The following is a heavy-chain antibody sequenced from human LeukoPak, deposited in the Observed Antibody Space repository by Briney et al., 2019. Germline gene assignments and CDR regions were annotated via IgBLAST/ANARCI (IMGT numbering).Heavy chain of an antibody. Sequence: GGSLRLSCAASGFTFSSYGMTWVRQAPGKGLEWVSAISASGGSTYYADSVKGRFTISRDNSKNTLYLQMNSLRAEDTAVYYCARDTTGVVPAAHFDYWGQGTLVTVSS. CDR1: GFTFSSYG. CDR3: ARDTTGVVPAAHFDY. J-gene: IGHJ4*02. CDR2: ISASGGST. V-gene: IGHV3-23*01. D-gene: IGHD2-2*01.